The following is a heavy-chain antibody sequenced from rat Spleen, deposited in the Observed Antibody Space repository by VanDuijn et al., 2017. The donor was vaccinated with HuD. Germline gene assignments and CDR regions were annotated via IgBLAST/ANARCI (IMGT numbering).Heavy chain of an antibody. CDR1: GFTFSNYY. V-gene: IGHV5-25*01. CDR3: ARNYPGISGVMDA. J-gene: IGHJ4*01. D-gene: IGHD1-4*01. CDR2: ITPGGDNS. Sequence: EVQLVESGGDFVQPGGSMKLSCAASGFTFSNYYMAWVRQAPTKGLEWVASITPGGDNSYYRDSVKGRFTISRDDAKSTLYLQMDSLRSEDTATYYCARNYPGISGVMDAWGQGASVTVSS.